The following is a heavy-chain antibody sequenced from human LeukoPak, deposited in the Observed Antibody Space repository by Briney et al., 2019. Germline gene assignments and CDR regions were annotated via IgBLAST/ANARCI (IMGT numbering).Heavy chain of an antibody. Sequence: SVKVSCKASGGTFSSYAISWVRQAPGQGLEWMGGIIPIFGTANYAQKFQGRVTITADESTSTAYMELSSLRSKDTAVYYCAGDGRIYDFWSGYYQFDYWGQGTLVTVSS. V-gene: IGHV1-69*13. D-gene: IGHD3-3*01. CDR2: IIPIFGTA. J-gene: IGHJ4*02. CDR1: GGTFSSYA. CDR3: AGDGRIYDFWSGYYQFDY.